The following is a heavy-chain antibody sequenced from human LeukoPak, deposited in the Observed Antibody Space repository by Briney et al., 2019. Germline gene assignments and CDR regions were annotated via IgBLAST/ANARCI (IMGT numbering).Heavy chain of an antibody. CDR1: GFTFNNYA. CDR3: AKNVNGRNWYYFDH. CDR2: ISGGGVST. J-gene: IGHJ4*02. Sequence: PGGSLRLSCAASGFTFNNYAVGWVRQAPGKGLEWVSAISGGGVSTYYADSVKGRFTISRDNSKTTLYLQMNSLRAEDTAVHYCAKNVNGRNWYYFDHWGQGTLVTVSS. V-gene: IGHV3-23*01. D-gene: IGHD1-20*01.